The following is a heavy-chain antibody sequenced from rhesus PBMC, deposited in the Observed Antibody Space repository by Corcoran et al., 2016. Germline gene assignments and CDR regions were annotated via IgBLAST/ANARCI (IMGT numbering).Heavy chain of an antibody. Sequence: EVQLVQSGAEVKKPGASVKISCKASGYTFTDYYLHWVRQAPGKGLEWKGRVDPEDGEAKNEQKFQDRVTITSDTSTDTAYMELSSLRSEDTAVYYCATGGAAGNRVAGDAFDFWGQGLRVTVSS. CDR2: VDPEDGEA. J-gene: IGHJ3*01. D-gene: IGHD6-31*01. CDR1: GYTFTDYY. CDR3: ATGGAAGNRVAGDAFDF. V-gene: IGHV1-111*02.